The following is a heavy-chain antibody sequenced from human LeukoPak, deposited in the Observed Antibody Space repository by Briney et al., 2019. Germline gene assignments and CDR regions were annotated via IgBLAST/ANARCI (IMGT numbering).Heavy chain of an antibody. J-gene: IGHJ6*02. CDR3: ARGVPPYYYGSGSFKGSYYYGMDV. D-gene: IGHD3-10*01. CDR2: INHSGST. Sequence: SETLSLTCAVYGGSFSGYYWSWIRQPPGKGLEWIGEINHSGSTNYNPSLKSRVTISVDTSKNQFSLKLSSVTAADTAVYYCARGVPPYYYGSGSFKGSYYYGMDVWGQGTTDTVSS. CDR1: GGSFSGYY. V-gene: IGHV4-34*01.